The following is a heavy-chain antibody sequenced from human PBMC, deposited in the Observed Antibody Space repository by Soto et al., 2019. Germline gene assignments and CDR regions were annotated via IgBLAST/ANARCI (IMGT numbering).Heavy chain of an antibody. V-gene: IGHV3-15*07. Sequence: EVQLLESGGGLVKPGGSLRLSCAASGFTSINAWMNWVRQAPGQGLEWVGRLKGKNVGGTTDYAAPVNGRFIISRADAKNKLYLQMKSLKTPHTAGYYCTTRWRGHLDYWGQ. CDR1: GFTSINAW. D-gene: IGHD2-15*01. J-gene: IGHJ4*02. CDR2: LKGKNVGGTT. CDR3: TTRWRGHLDY.